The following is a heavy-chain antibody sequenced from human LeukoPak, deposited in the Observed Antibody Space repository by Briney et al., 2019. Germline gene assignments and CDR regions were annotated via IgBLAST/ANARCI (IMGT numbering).Heavy chain of an antibody. CDR1: GFTFSSYW. CDR3: ARDPKGYSSSSEYDY. V-gene: IGHV3-74*01. CDR2: INSDGSST. D-gene: IGHD6-6*01. J-gene: IGHJ4*02. Sequence: GGSLRLSCAASGFTFSSYWMHWVRQAPGKGLVWVSRINSDGSSTSYADSVKGRFTISRDNAKNTLYLQMNSLRAEDTAVYYCARDPKGYSSSSEYDYRGQGTLVTVSS.